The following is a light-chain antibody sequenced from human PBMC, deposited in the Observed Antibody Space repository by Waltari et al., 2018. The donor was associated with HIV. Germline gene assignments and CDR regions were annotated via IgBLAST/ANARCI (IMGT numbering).Light chain of an antibody. Sequence: QPVLTQPPSASASLGASVTLTCTLSSGYSNYRVDWYQQRPGKGPRFVMRVGPGGIVGAKGDGIPNRFSALGSGLNHYLTIKNIHEEDESDYHCGADHGTGSNFVYVFGPGTKVTVL. V-gene: IGLV9-49*02. CDR1: SGYSNYR. CDR2: VGPGGIVG. CDR3: GADHGTGSNFVYV. J-gene: IGLJ1*01.